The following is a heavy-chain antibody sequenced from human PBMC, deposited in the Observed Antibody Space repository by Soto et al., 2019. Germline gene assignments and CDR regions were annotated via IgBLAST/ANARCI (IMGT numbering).Heavy chain of an antibody. D-gene: IGHD3-3*01. J-gene: IGHJ5*02. CDR3: ARNKEVSRFTFWFDP. CDR1: GYTFTSYG. V-gene: IGHV1-18*01. Sequence: GASVKVSCKASGYTFTSYGISWVRQAPGQGLEWMGWISAYNGNTNNAQKLQGRVTMTTDTSTSTAYMELRSLRSDDAAVYYCARNKEVSRFTFWFDPWGQGTLVTVSS. CDR2: ISAYNGNT.